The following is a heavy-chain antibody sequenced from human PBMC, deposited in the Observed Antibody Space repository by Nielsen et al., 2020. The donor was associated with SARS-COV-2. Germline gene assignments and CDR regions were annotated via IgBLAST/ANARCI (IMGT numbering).Heavy chain of an antibody. CDR1: GYTFTSYG. D-gene: IGHD2-15*01. CDR3: ARVKRGGYCSGGSCSQMDV. CDR2: ISAYNGNT. J-gene: IGHJ6*01. Sequence: ASVKVSCKASGYTFTSYGISWVRQAPGQGLEWMGWISAYNGNTNYAQKLQGRVTMTTDTSTSTAYMELRRLRSDDTAVYYCARVKRGGYCSGGSCSQMDVWGQGTTVTVSS. V-gene: IGHV1-18*01.